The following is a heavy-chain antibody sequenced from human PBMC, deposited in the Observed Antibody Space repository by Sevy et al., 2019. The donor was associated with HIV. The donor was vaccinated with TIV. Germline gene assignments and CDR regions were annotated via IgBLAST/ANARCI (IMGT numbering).Heavy chain of an antibody. CDR3: ARSFYDILTGPYYYYGMDV. CDR2: IYYSGST. J-gene: IGHJ6*02. D-gene: IGHD3-9*01. CDR1: GGSISSYY. Sequence: SETLSLTCTVSGGSISSYYWSWIRQPPGKGLEWIGYIYYSGSTNYNPSLKSRVTISADTSTNQFSLKLSSVTAADTAVYYCARSFYDILTGPYYYYGMDVWGQGTTVTVSS. V-gene: IGHV4-59*01.